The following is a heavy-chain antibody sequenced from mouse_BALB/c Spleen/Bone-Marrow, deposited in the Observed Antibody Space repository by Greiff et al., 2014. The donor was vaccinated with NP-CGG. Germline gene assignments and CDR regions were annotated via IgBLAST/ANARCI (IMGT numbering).Heavy chain of an antibody. CDR2: IWADGST. J-gene: IGHJ4*01. CDR1: GFSLTNYG. Sequence: VHLVESGPGLVAPSQSLSITCTVSGFSLTNYGVHWVRQPPGKGLEWLGVIWADGSTNYNSALMSRLSISKDNSKSQFFFKMNSLQTDDTAMYDCARITTATGAMDYWGQGTSVTVSS. D-gene: IGHD1-2*01. CDR3: ARITTATGAMDY. V-gene: IGHV2-9*02.